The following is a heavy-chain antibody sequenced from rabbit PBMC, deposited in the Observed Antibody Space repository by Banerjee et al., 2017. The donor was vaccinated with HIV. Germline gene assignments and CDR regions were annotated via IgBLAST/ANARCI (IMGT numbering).Heavy chain of an antibody. Sequence: LVESGGDLVKPGASLTLTCTASGFSFSSNYYMYWVRQAPGKGLEWIGYIVPIFGVTYYANWVNGRFTISSHNAQNTLYLQLNSLTAADTATYFCVREAGYGGYGDGNLWGPGTLVTVS. CDR2: IVPIFGVT. CDR3: VREAGYGGYGDGNL. D-gene: IGHD6-1*01. J-gene: IGHJ4*01. V-gene: IGHV1S40*01. CDR1: GFSFSSNYY.